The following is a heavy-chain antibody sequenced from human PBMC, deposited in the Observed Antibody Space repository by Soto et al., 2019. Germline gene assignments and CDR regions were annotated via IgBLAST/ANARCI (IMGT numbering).Heavy chain of an antibody. CDR3: AKDNVVVVAAPHYYYYGMDV. V-gene: IGHV3-23*01. CDR1: GFTFSSYA. D-gene: IGHD2-15*01. Sequence: EVQLLESGGGLVQPGGFLRLSCAASGFTFSSYAMSWVRQAPGKGLEWVSAISGSGGSTYYADSVKGRFTISRDNSKNTLYLQMNSLRAEDTAVYYCAKDNVVVVAAPHYYYYGMDVWGQGTTVTVSS. J-gene: IGHJ6*02. CDR2: ISGSGGST.